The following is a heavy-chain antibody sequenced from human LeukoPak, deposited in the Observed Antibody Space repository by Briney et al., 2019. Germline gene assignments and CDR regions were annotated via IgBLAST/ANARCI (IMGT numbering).Heavy chain of an antibody. J-gene: IGHJ6*04. CDR3: ARDLLGYCSSTSCPRTGYGMDV. Sequence: SVNVSCKASGGTFSSYAISWVRQAPGQGLEWMGGIIPIFGTANYAQKFQGRVTITADESTSTAYMELSSLRSEDTAVYYCARDLLGYCSSTSCPRTGYGMDVWGKGTTVTVSS. CDR1: GGTFSSYA. CDR2: IIPIFGTA. D-gene: IGHD2-2*01. V-gene: IGHV1-69*13.